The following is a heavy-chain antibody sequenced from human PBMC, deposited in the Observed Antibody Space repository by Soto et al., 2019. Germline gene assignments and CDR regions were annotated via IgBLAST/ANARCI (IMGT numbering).Heavy chain of an antibody. D-gene: IGHD4-4*01. CDR1: GASISRYY. Sequence: PSETLSLTCTVSGASISRYYWSWIRQSPGKGLEWIGYLYNTGSTIYNPSLKSRVTISVDTSKNQFSLKMNSVTAADTAVYYCAGSKHRRHKFDYWGQGTLVTVSS. V-gene: IGHV4-59*08. J-gene: IGHJ4*02. CDR2: LYNTGST. CDR3: AGSKHRRHKFDY.